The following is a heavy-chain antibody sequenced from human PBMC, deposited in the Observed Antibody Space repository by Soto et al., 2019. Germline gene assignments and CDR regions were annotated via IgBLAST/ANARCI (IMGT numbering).Heavy chain of an antibody. V-gene: IGHV4-39*01. CDR2: IYHSGRT. J-gene: IGHJ4*02. CDR1: GESISSSSYY. D-gene: IGHD2-21*02. CDR3: ARPRTTVVTQAYFDY. Sequence: PSETLSLTCIVSGESISSSSYYWGWIRQPPGKGLEWIGSIYHSGRTYYNPSLKSRVSISIDTSKNQFSLKLSSVTAADTALYYCARPRTTVVTQAYFDYWGQGALVTVSS.